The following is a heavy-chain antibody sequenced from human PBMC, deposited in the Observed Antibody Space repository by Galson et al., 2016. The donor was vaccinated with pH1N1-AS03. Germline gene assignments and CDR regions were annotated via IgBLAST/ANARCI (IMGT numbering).Heavy chain of an antibody. D-gene: IGHD7-27*01. CDR2: CGSDYST. CDR3: AKDIWGFAGMDV. Sequence: SLRLSCAVSGLSIGGTAMNWVRQAPGKGLEWVSGCGSDYSTHYAPSVDGRFTMSRDNSKNTVYLQMKSLRVEDTALHYCAKDIWGFAGMDVWGQGTTVTVSS. CDR1: GLSIGGTA. V-gene: IGHV3-23*01. J-gene: IGHJ6*02.